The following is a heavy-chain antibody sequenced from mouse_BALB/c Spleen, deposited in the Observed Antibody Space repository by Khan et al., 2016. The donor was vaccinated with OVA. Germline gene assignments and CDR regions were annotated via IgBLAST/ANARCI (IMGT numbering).Heavy chain of an antibody. Sequence: QIQLVQSGPDLKKPGETVKISCKASGYTFTNYGINWVKQAPGKGLKWMGWIYTYTGEPTYADDFKGRFAFSLETSARPAYLQINNLKNEDTATYFSARGGRRAMDYWGQGTSVTVSS. CDR2: IYTYTGEP. J-gene: IGHJ4*01. CDR3: ARGGRRAMDY. D-gene: IGHD3-3*01. CDR1: GYTFTNYG. V-gene: IGHV9-3-1*01.